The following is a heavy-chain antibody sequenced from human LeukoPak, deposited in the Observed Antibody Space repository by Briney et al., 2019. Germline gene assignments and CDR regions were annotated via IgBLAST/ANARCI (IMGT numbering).Heavy chain of an antibody. D-gene: IGHD1-1*01. Sequence: PSETLSLTCAVYGASFSGYYWSWIRQPPGKGLEWIGEINHSGSTNYNPSLKSRVTISVDTSKNQFSLKLSSVTAADTAVYFCARELATGAFDIWGQGTMVTVSS. J-gene: IGHJ3*02. CDR3: ARELATGAFDI. CDR1: GASFSGYY. V-gene: IGHV4-34*01. CDR2: INHSGST.